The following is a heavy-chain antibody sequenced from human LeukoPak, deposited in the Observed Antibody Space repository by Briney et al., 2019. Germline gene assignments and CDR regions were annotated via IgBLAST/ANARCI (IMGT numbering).Heavy chain of an antibody. CDR3: ARGCCTSAACYPGGVWFDP. V-gene: IGHV4-59*02. D-gene: IGHD2-8*01. J-gene: IGHJ5*02. Sequence: GSLRLSCAASGFTVSSNYMSWIRQPPGKGLEWIGHIYYSGSTHYNPSLKSRVTISLDTSKNQLSLKVTSVTAADTALYYCARGCCTSAACYPGGVWFDPWGQGTLATVSS. CDR2: IYYSGST. CDR1: GFTVSSNY.